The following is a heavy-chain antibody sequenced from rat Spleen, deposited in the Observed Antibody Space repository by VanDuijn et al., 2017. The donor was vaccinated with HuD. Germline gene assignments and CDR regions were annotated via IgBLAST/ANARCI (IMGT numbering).Heavy chain of an antibody. J-gene: IGHJ2*01. Sequence: QVQLKESGPGLVQPSETLSLTCTVSRFSLATYSVSWVRQPSGKGLEWMGRMKYNGDTSYNSALKSRLSISRDTSKNQVFLKMNSLETDDTGTYYCTRESPYKKGFDYWGQGVMVTVSS. CDR1: RFSLATYS. CDR3: TRESPYKKGFDY. CDR2: MKYNGDT. D-gene: IGHD1-4*01. V-gene: IGHV2-63*01.